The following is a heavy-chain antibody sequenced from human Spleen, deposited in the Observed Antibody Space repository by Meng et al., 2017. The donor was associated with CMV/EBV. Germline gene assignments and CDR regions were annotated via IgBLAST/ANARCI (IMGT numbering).Heavy chain of an antibody. CDR1: GFTFSSYA. J-gene: IGHJ6*02. CDR3: ASLWGYGMDV. CDR2: ISGSGGST. V-gene: IGHV3-23*01. Sequence: GGSLRLSCAASGFTFSSYAMSWVRQAPGKGLEWVPAISGSGGSTYHADSVKGRFTISRDNSKNTLSLQMNSLRAEDTAVYYCASLWGYGMDVWGQGTTVTVSS. D-gene: IGHD3-16*01.